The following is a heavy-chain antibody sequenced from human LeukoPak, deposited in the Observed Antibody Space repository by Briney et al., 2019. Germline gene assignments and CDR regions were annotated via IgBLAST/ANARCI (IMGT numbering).Heavy chain of an antibody. J-gene: IGHJ4*02. CDR3: ARGSNTADDY. Sequence: PSETLSLTCTVSGGSISSYYWRWIRQLRGKGLEWIGYIYYSGSTNYNPSLKSRVTISVDTSKNQFSLKLSSVTAADTAVYYCARGSNTADDYWGQGTLVTVSS. V-gene: IGHV4-59*01. D-gene: IGHD5-18*01. CDR1: GGSISSYY. CDR2: IYYSGST.